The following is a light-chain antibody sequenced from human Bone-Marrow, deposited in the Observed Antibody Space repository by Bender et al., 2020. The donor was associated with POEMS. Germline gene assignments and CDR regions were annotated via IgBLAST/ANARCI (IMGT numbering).Light chain of an antibody. CDR1: NSDVGSYNL. J-gene: IGLJ1*01. CDR2: EGS. CDR3: CSYAGTNSLYV. V-gene: IGLV2-8*01. Sequence: QSALTQPPSASGSPGQSITISCTGTNSDVGSYNLVSWYQQHPGKAPKLMIYEGSKRPSGVPDRFSGSKSGNTASLTVSGLQAEDEADYYCCSYAGTNSLYVFGSGTKVTVL.